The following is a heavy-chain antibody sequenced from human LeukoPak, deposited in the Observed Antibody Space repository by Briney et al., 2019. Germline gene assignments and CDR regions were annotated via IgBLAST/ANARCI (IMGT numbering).Heavy chain of an antibody. Sequence: GGSLRLSCAASGFTVSSNYMSWVRQAPGKGLEWVSAISGSSRSTYYADSVKGRFTISRDNSKNTLYLQMNNLRAEDTAVYYCAKDGLFPAAGTEYWGQGTLVTVSS. CDR2: ISGSSRST. J-gene: IGHJ4*02. V-gene: IGHV3-23*01. CDR3: AKDGLFPAAGTEY. D-gene: IGHD6-13*01. CDR1: GFTVSSNY.